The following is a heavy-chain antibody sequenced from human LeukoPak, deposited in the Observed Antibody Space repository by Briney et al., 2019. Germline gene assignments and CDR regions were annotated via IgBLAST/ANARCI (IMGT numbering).Heavy chain of an antibody. V-gene: IGHV3-23*01. CDR2: ISGSGGST. CDR1: GFTFSSYA. CDR3: AKHSSGWLYFDY. J-gene: IGHJ4*02. Sequence: SGGSLRLSCAASGFTFSSYAMSWVRQAPGKGLEWVSAISGSGGSTYYADSVKGRFTISRDNSKNTLYLQMNSLRAEDTAVYYYAKHSSGWLYFDYWGQGTLVTVSS. D-gene: IGHD6-19*01.